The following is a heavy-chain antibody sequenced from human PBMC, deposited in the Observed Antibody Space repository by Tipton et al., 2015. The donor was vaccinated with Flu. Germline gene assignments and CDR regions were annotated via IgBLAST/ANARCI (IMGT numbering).Heavy chain of an antibody. CDR1: GFTVSSNY. J-gene: IGHJ4*02. D-gene: IGHD2-8*02. V-gene: IGHV3-23*01. Sequence: SLRLSCAASGFTVSSNYMSWVRQAPGKGLEWVSAISGGGGTTYFADSVKGRFTISRDNFMDTLFLQMNSLRAVDTAVYYCAKVIPELVAGLDYWGQGTLVTVSS. CDR3: AKVIPELVAGLDY. CDR2: ISGGGGTT.